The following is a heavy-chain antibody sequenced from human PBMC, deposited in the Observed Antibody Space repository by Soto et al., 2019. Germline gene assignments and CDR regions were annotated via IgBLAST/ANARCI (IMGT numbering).Heavy chain of an antibody. CDR2: IYHGGTT. V-gene: IGHV4-38-2*02. J-gene: IGHJ4*01. D-gene: IGHD6-19*01. CDR1: GYSISSGSY. CDR3: ARAHVMVVPGSSFDY. Sequence: SETLSLTCTVSGYSISSGSYWGWIRQPPGKGPEWIASIYHGGTTFYNPSLQSRITISVDTSHNQFSLNLRSVTAADTAVYYFARAHVMVVPGSSFDYWGHGTLVTVSS.